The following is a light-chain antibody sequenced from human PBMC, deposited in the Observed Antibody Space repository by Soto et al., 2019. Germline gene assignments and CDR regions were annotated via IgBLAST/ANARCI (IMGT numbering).Light chain of an antibody. CDR3: QQFGSSIPHT. CDR1: QSVSNY. CDR2: GAS. V-gene: IGKV3-20*01. J-gene: IGKJ2*01. Sequence: EIVLTQSPATLSLSPGERATLSCRASQSVSNYLAWYQHKPGQAPRLLIYGASSRATGIPDRFSGSGSGTDFTLTISRLEPEDFGVYYCQQFGSSIPHTFGQGTKVDIK.